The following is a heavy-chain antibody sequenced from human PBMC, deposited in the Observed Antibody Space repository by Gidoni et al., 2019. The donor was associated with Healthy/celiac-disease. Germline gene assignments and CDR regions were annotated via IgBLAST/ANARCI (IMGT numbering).Heavy chain of an antibody. J-gene: IGHJ4*02. CDR3: AKDRHFDWLFRYYFDY. CDR1: GFTFSSYA. Sequence: EVQLLESGGGLVQPGGSLRLSCAASGFTFSSYAMSWVRQAPGKGLEWVSAISGSGGSTYYADSVKGRFTISRDNSKNTLYLQMNSLRAEDTAVYYCAKDRHFDWLFRYYFDYWGQGTLVTVSS. D-gene: IGHD3-9*01. V-gene: IGHV3-23*01. CDR2: ISGSGGST.